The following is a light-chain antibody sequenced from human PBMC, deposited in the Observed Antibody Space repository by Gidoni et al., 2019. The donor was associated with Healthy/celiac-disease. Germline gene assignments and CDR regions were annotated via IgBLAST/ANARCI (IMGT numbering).Light chain of an antibody. CDR3: QQYGSSPLT. CDR2: GAS. Sequence: DIVLTQSPGTLSLSPVERATLSCRASQSVSSSYLAWYQQKPGQAPRLLIYGASSRATGIPDRFSGSWSGTDLTLTISRLEPEDFAVYYCQQYGSSPLTFGPGTKVDIK. J-gene: IGKJ3*01. V-gene: IGKV3-20*01. CDR1: QSVSSSY.